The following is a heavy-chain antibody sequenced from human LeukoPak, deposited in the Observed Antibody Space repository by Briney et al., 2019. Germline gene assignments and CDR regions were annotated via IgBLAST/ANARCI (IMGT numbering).Heavy chain of an antibody. D-gene: IGHD5-24*01. V-gene: IGHV4-59*08. CDR1: GGSISSYY. Sequence: SETLSLTCTVSGGSISSYYWSWIRQPPGKGLEWIGYIYYSGSTNYNPSLKSRVTISADTSKNQFSLKLSSVTAADTAVYYCARLAVEMAYYYGMDVWGQGTTVTVSS. J-gene: IGHJ6*02. CDR3: ARLAVEMAYYYGMDV. CDR2: IYYSGST.